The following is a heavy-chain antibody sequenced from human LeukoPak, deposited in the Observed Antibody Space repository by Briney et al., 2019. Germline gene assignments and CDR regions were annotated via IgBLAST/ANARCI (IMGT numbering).Heavy chain of an antibody. CDR2: INSDGSST. J-gene: IGHJ4*02. V-gene: IGHV3-74*01. Sequence: PGGSLRLSCAASGFTFSSYWMHWVRQAPGKGLVWVSRINSDGSSTSYADSVKGRFTISRDNAKNTLYLQMNSLRAEDTAVYYCARVEDSGIIDYWGQGTLVTVSS. D-gene: IGHD1-26*01. CDR1: GFTFSSYW. CDR3: ARVEDSGIIDY.